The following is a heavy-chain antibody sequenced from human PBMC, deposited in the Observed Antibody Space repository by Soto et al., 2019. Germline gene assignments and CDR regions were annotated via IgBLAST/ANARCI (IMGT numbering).Heavy chain of an antibody. D-gene: IGHD2-2*02. Sequence: EVQLVESGGGLVKPRGSLRLSCAASGFTFSNAWMNWVRQAPGKGLEWVGRIKIKTDGGTTDYAAPVKGRFTISRDDSKNTLYLQMNSLKTEDTAVYYCTTDTAAAIPVGRDRFDPWGKGTLVTVSS. CDR3: TTDTAAAIPVGRDRFDP. CDR2: IKIKTDGGTT. CDR1: GFTFSNAW. V-gene: IGHV3-15*07. J-gene: IGHJ5*02.